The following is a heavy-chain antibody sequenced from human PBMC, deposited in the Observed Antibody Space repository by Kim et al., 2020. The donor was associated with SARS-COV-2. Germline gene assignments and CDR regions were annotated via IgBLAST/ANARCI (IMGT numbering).Heavy chain of an antibody. CDR1: GGTFSSYA. J-gene: IGHJ4*02. D-gene: IGHD6-19*01. Sequence: SVKVSCKASGGTFSSYAISWVRQAPGQGLEWMGGIIPIFGTANYAQKFQGRVTITADESTSTAYMELSSLRSEDTAVYYCAKMSTIQEYSSGWSPLDYWGQGTLVTVSS. V-gene: IGHV1-69*13. CDR2: IIPIFGTA. CDR3: AKMSTIQEYSSGWSPLDY.